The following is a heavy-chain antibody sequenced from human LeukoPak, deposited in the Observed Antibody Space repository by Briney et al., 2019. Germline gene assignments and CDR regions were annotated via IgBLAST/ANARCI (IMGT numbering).Heavy chain of an antibody. CDR2: IYYSGST. CDR3: ARVGRIYDILTGYHYYFDY. D-gene: IGHD3-9*01. Sequence: PSETLSLTCTVSGGSISSSSYYWGWIRQPPGKGLEWIGSIYYSGSTYYNPSLKSRVTISVDTSKNQFSLKLSSVTAADTAVYYCARVGRIYDILTGYHYYFDYWGQGTLVTVSS. J-gene: IGHJ4*02. CDR1: GGSISSSSYY. V-gene: IGHV4-39*07.